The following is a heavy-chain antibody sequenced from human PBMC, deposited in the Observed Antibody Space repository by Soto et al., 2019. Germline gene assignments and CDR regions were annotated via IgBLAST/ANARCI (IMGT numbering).Heavy chain of an antibody. CDR1: GGTCGDHG. J-gene: IGHJ4*02. CDR3: AKVSSSWYAGFFDL. D-gene: IGHD6-13*01. V-gene: IGHV3-23*01. Sequence: GGSLRLWKRVSGGTCGDHGGTWVRQATGKGLEWVSGLSDSGGSIYYADSVKGRFTISRDNSMNTLYLQMNTLRAEDTAVYYCAKVSSSWYAGFFDLWGQGTLVTVSS. CDR2: LSDSGGSI.